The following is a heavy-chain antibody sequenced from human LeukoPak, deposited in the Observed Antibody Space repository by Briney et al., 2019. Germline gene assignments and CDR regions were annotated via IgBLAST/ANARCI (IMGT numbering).Heavy chain of an antibody. CDR3: AIAVAGRFDY. D-gene: IGHD6-19*01. V-gene: IGHV3-74*01. CDR1: GVTFSSYW. J-gene: IGHJ4*02. Sequence: PGGSLRLSCAASGVTFSSYWMHWVRQAPGKGLVWVSRINSDVSSTSYADSVKGRFTISRDNGKNTLYLQMNSLRAEDTAEYYCAIAVAGRFDYWGQGTLVTVSS. CDR2: INSDVSST.